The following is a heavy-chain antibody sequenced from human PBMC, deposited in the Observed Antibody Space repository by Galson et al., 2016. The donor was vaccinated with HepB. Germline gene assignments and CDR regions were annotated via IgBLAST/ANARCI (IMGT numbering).Heavy chain of an antibody. CDR1: GFSLPTTAVG. D-gene: IGHD6-19*01. V-gene: IGHV2-5*01. CDR3: AHGSGWLFDY. J-gene: IGHJ4*02. CDR2: IYWNDDN. Sequence: PALVTPTQTLTLTCTFSGFSLPTTAVGVGWFRQPPGKALEWLALIYWNDDNHYSPSLRSRLTLTKETSKNHIVLTMTNMDPVDTATYYCAHGSGWLFDYWGQGTLVTVSS.